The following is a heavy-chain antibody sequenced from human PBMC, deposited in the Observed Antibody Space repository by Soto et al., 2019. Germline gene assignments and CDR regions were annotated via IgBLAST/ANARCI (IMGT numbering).Heavy chain of an antibody. J-gene: IGHJ4*02. D-gene: IGHD2-15*01. Sequence: QLQLRESGPGLVQPSGTLSLTCAVSGDSLTNNHWWSWVRQAPVKGLGWIGEIWHTGRPNYNPSLKSRVAISLHESKIRLSLKLSSVIAADPAVYYCVRDFRTGCSSINCYMHWGQGALVTVS. CDR3: VRDFRTGCSSINCYMH. V-gene: IGHV4-4*02. CDR1: GDSLTNNHW. CDR2: IWHTGRP.